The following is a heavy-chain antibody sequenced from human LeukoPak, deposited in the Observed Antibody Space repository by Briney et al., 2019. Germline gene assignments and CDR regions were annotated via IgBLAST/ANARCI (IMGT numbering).Heavy chain of an antibody. V-gene: IGHV1-18*01. CDR3: ARSSSSWPDY. CDR1: GYTFTSYG. J-gene: IGHJ4*02. D-gene: IGHD6-13*01. CDR2: ISAYNGNT. Sequence: ASVKVSCTASGYTFTSYGISWVRQAPGQGLEWMGWISAYNGNTNYAQKLQGRVTMTTDTSTSKVYMELRSLRSDDTAVYYCARSSSSWPDYWGQGTLVTVSS.